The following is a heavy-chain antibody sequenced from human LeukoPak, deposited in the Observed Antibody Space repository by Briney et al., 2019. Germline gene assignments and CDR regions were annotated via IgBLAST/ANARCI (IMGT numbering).Heavy chain of an antibody. V-gene: IGHV3-74*01. J-gene: IGHJ5*02. CDR3: ARDLGQYYDTSDNWFDP. CDR2: INSDGINT. CDR1: GFTFSNYW. D-gene: IGHD3-22*01. Sequence: GGSLRLSCAASGFTFSNYWMHWVRQAPGKGLVWVSRINSDGINTSYADSVEGRFTISRDNAKNTLNLQMNSLRAEDTAVYYCARDLGQYYDTSDNWFDPWGQGTLVTVSS.